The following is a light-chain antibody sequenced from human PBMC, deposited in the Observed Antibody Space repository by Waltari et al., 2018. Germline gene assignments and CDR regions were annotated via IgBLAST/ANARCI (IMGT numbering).Light chain of an antibody. CDR3: QQRSNWPPNT. CDR1: QSINNY. CDR2: DAS. V-gene: IGKV3-11*01. Sequence: EIVLTQSPATLSLSPGEKATLSCRASQSINNYLAWYQHKPGQAPRLLIYDASKRATGMPGRFSGTGAGTDFTLTIISLEREDFAVYYCQQRSNWPPNTVGQGTKLEIK. J-gene: IGKJ2*01.